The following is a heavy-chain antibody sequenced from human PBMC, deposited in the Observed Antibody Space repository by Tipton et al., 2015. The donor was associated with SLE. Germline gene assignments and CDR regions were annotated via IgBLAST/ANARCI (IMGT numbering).Heavy chain of an antibody. CDR2: LYQSGST. CDR3: ATYHNVLTEYYYAESINAFDN. CDR1: GYSISSEYY. D-gene: IGHD3-9*01. V-gene: IGHV4-38-2*01. J-gene: IGHJ3*02. Sequence: GLVKPSETLSLICAVSGYSISSEYYWGWIRQPPGKGLEWIGLLYQSGSTFYNPSLMGRVTISLDTSKNQLYLTLSTVTAADTAVYYCATYHNVLTEYYYAESINAFDNWGRGTMVSVSS.